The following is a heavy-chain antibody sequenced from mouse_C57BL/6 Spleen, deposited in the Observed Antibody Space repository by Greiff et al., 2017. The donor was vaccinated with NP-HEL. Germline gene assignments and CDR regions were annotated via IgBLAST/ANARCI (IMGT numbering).Heavy chain of an antibody. V-gene: IGHV1-39*01. CDR3: ARGGYPYYAMDY. J-gene: IGHJ4*01. CDR1: GYSFTDYN. Sequence: EVQLQQSGPELVKPGASVKISCKASGYSFTDYNMNWVKQSNGKSLEWIGVINPTYGATSYNQKFKGKATLTVDQSSSTDYMQLTSLTSEDSAVDCCARGGYPYYAMDYWGQGTSVTVSS. D-gene: IGHD2-14*01. CDR2: INPTYGAT.